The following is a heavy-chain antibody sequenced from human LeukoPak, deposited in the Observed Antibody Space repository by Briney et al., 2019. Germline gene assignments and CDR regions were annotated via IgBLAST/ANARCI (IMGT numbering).Heavy chain of an antibody. CDR2: IST. D-gene: IGHD1-26*01. J-gene: IGHJ3*02. V-gene: IGHV3-23*01. CDR1: GFTFSSSA. CDR3: ARYRFVVGATDSFDI. Sequence: GGSLRLSCAASGFTFSSSAMSWVRQAPGKGLEWVSGISTYYADSVKGRFTISRDNSKNTLYLQMNRLRAEDTAVYYCARYRFVVGATDSFDIWGQGTMVTVSS.